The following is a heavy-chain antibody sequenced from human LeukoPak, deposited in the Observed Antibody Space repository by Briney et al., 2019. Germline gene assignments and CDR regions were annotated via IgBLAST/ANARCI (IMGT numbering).Heavy chain of an antibody. D-gene: IGHD3-22*01. V-gene: IGHV4-38-2*02. Sequence: PSETLSVTCTVSGYSISSGYYWGWLRQPPGKWLEWIGSIYHSGSTYYNPSLKSRVTISVDTSKNQFSLKLSSVTAADTAVYYCASEIRNRFTYYYDSSGPYFDYWGQGTLVTVSS. CDR3: ASEIRNRFTYYYDSSGPYFDY. CDR2: IYHSGST. J-gene: IGHJ4*02. CDR1: GYSISSGYY.